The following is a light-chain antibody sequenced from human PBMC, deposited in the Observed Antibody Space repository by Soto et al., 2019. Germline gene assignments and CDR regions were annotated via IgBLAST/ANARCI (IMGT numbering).Light chain of an antibody. CDR2: WAS. J-gene: IGKJ4*01. CDR3: QQYYTNPLT. CDR1: PRAFDSSNTKNY. V-gene: IGKV4-1*01. Sequence: DIVMTQSPTSLGVSLGQRATIICKSSPRAFDSSNTKNYLAWYQQKPGQPPKLLIYWASSRQFGVPDRFSGSGSGTDFTLTISSLQAEDVAVYYCQQYYTNPLTFGEGTKVDIK.